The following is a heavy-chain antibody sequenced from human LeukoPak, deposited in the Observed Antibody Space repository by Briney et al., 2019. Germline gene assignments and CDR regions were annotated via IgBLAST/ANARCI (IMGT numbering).Heavy chain of an antibody. CDR3: ARDGRELSLVNHHYYYGMDV. CDR2: ISNSGTTI. J-gene: IGHJ6*02. V-gene: IGHV3-11*04. CDR1: GFPFSAYY. D-gene: IGHD3-16*02. Sequence: GGSLRLSCAASGFPFSAYYFNWIRQAPGKGLEWLSYISNSGTTIYYADSVKGRFTISRDNSKNTLYLQMNSLRAEDTAVYYCARDGRELSLVNHHYYYGMDVWGQGTTVTVSS.